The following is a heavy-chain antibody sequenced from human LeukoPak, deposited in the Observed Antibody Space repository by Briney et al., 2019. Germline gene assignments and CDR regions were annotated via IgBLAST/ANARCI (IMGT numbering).Heavy chain of an antibody. CDR1: GFTFNSYA. V-gene: IGHV3-23*01. J-gene: IGHJ4*02. CDR3: AKNVLLWFGELSG. Sequence: GGSLRLSCAASGFTFNSYAMSWVRQAPGKGLEWVSAISGSGGSTYYADSVKGRFTISRDNSKNTLYLQMNSLRAEDTAVYYCAKNVLLWFGELSGWGQGTLVTVSS. CDR2: ISGSGGST. D-gene: IGHD3-10*01.